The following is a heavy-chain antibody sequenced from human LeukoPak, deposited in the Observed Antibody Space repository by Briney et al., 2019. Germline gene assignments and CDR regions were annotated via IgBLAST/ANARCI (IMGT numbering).Heavy chain of an antibody. J-gene: IGHJ5*02. D-gene: IGHD2-21*02. CDR2: INPSGGST. V-gene: IGHV1-46*01. CDR3: ASALSRCGDDCWFGP. CDR1: GYTFTSYY. Sequence: GASVKVSCKASGYTFTSYYMHWVRQAPGQGLEWMGIINPSGGSTSYAQKFQGRVTMTRDTSTSTVYMELSSLRSEDTAVYYCASALSRCGDDCWFGPWGQGTLVTVSS.